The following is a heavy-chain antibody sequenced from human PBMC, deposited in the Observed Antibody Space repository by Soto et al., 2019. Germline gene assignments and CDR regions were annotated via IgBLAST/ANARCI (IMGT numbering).Heavy chain of an antibody. Sequence: EVQLVESGGGLVQPGGSLRLSCAASGFTVSSNYMSWVRQAPGKGLEWVSVIYSGGSTYYADSVKGRFTISRDNSKNTLYLQMNSLRAEDTAVYYCARVRWYYDSSVTGHWFDPWGQGTLVTVSS. CDR2: IYSGGST. D-gene: IGHD3-22*01. CDR1: GFTVSSNY. V-gene: IGHV3-66*01. CDR3: ARVRWYYDSSVTGHWFDP. J-gene: IGHJ5*02.